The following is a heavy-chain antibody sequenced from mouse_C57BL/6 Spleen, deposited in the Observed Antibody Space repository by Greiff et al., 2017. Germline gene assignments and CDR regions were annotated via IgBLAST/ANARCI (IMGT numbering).Heavy chain of an antibody. D-gene: IGHD1-1*01. Sequence: LQESGPELVKPGASVKISCKASGYAFSSSWMNWVKQRPGKGLEWIGRIYPGDGDTNYNGKFKGKATLTADKSSSTAYMQLSSLTSEDSAVYFCARRDYYGSNAMDYWGQGTSVTVSS. CDR1: GYAFSSSW. J-gene: IGHJ4*01. CDR2: IYPGDGDT. CDR3: ARRDYYGSNAMDY. V-gene: IGHV1-82*01.